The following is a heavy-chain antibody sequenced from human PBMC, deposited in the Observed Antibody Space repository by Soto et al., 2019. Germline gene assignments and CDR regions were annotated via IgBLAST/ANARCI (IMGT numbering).Heavy chain of an antibody. Sequence: GGSLRLSCEVSGFTFSGYWMSWVRQAPGKGLEWVATIKQDGSDKNCVDSVKGRFTISRDNAKNSLYLQMNSLRAEDTAVYYCARVLPYYFDYWGQGTVVTVSS. CDR3: ARVLPYYFDY. J-gene: IGHJ4*02. V-gene: IGHV3-7*01. CDR1: GFTFSGYW. CDR2: IKQDGSDK.